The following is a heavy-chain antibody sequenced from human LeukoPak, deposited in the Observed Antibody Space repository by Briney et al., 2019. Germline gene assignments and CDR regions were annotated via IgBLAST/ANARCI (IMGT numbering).Heavy chain of an antibody. Sequence: GGSLRLSCAASGFTVISNLMTWVRQSPGRGLEWLSSIYSGGATYYADSVKGRFTISRDHSNNSVSLQMTNLRVEDTAIYYCARGAYRISWPGIDYWGQGTLVAVSS. CDR1: GFTVISNL. CDR3: ARGAYRISWPGIDY. CDR2: IYSGGAT. J-gene: IGHJ4*02. D-gene: IGHD3-16*02. V-gene: IGHV3-53*01.